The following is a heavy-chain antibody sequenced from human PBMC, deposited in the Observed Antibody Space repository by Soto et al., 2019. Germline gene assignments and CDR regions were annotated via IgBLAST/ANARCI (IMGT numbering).Heavy chain of an antibody. CDR1: SSTFSNNW. D-gene: IGHD3-9*01. J-gene: IGHJ3*02. CDR2: IKHKGEHMTA. Sequence: EVQLVESGGGLVKPGESLRLSCEASSSTFSNNWMNWVRQAPGKGLEWVGLIKHKGEHMTAHYAATVKGRFIISRDDSKNTVYLQINSLKTEDTAVYYCARDWFHTFDIWGQGTMVTVSS. V-gene: IGHV3-15*07. CDR3: ARDWFHTFDI.